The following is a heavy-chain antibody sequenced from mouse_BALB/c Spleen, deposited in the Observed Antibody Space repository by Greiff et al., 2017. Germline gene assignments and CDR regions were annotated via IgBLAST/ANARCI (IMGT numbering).Heavy chain of an antibody. Sequence: VQLQQSGAELVRSGASVKLSCTASGFNIKDYYMHWVKQRPEQGLEWIGWIDPENGDTEYAPKFQGKATMTADTSSNTAYLQLSSLTSDDTAVYYCNYYYGSSYDFDYWGQGTTLTVSS. CDR3: NYYYGSSYDFDY. CDR2: IDPENGDT. V-gene: IGHV14-4*02. D-gene: IGHD1-1*01. CDR1: GFNIKDYY. J-gene: IGHJ2*01.